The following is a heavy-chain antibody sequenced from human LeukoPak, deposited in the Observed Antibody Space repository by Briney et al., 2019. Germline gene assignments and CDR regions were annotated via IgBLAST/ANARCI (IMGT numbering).Heavy chain of an antibody. V-gene: IGHV1-69*04. CDR2: IIPIRNTV. J-gene: IGHJ6*02. CDR3: ATDRAEQQGVQLYYYFGMDV. Sequence: GASGRVSCKASGGTLTSHGISWVRQAPGQGLDWSGRIIPIRNTVNYAQKFQGRLTIAAETSTSTAYMDLSSLRSEDTAVYYCATDRAEQQGVQLYYYFGMDVWGQGTKVTVSS. D-gene: IGHD6-13*01. CDR1: GGTLTSHG.